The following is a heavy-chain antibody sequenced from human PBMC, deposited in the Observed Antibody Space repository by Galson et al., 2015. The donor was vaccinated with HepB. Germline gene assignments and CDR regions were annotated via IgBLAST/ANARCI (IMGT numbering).Heavy chain of an antibody. CDR1: GYSFTSYW. CDR2: IYPGDSDT. CDR3: ARRLLYYDSSGYYQGAFDI. J-gene: IGHJ3*02. V-gene: IGHV5-51*03. D-gene: IGHD3-22*01. Sequence: QSGAEVKKPGESLKISCKGSGYSFTSYWIGWVRQMPGKGLEWMGIIYPGDSDTRYSPSFQGQVTISADKSISTAYLQWSSLKASDTAMYYCARRLLYYDSSGYYQGAFDIWGQGTMVTVSS.